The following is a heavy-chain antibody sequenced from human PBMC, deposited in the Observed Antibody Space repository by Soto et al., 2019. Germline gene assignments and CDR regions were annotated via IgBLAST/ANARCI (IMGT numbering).Heavy chain of an antibody. CDR2: FTSGGST. Sequence: EVQLLESGGDLVQPGGSLRLSCAASGFIFSNYAMTWVRQAPGKGPEWVSTFTSGGSTYYRDTVKGRFTISRDNSKNTLYLQMSILRAEDTAVYYCARTDKYNSQSSGWANRFDYWGQGTLVTVSS. D-gene: IGHD6-19*01. J-gene: IGHJ4*02. V-gene: IGHV3-23*01. CDR3: ARTDKYNSQSSGWANRFDY. CDR1: GFIFSNYA.